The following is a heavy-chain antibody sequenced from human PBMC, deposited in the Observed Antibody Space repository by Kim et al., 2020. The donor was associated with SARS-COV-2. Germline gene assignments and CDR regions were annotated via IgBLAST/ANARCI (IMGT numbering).Heavy chain of an antibody. CDR2: NK. CDR3: ARDGRGAFDI. Sequence: NKCYADSVKGRFTISRDNSKNTLYLQMNSLRAEDTAVYYCARDGRGAFDIWGQGTMVTVSS. J-gene: IGHJ3*02. V-gene: IGHV3-33*01.